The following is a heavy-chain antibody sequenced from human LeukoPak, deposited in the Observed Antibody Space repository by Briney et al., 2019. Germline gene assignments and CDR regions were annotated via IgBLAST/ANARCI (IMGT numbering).Heavy chain of an antibody. CDR2: ISSSSSYI. CDR3: AKSGDSSGPFDY. D-gene: IGHD3-22*01. V-gene: IGHV3-21*04. Sequence: GGSLRLSCAASGFTFSSYSMNWVRQAPGKGLEWVSSISSSSSYIYYADSVKGRFTISRDNAKNSLYLQMNSLRAGDTAVYYCAKSGDSSGPFDYWGQGTLVTVSS. J-gene: IGHJ4*02. CDR1: GFTFSSYS.